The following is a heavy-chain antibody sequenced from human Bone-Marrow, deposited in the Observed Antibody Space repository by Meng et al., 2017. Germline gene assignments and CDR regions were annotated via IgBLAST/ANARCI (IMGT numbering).Heavy chain of an antibody. J-gene: IGHJ4*02. CDR2: INHSGST. Sequence: QWQPQQPGAGLLKPSETLSLTFVVSGGSFSDYYWSWIRQPPGKGLEWIGEINHSGSTNYNPSLEGRATISVDTSQNNLSLRLSSVTAADSAVYYCARGPTTMAHDFDYWGQGTLVTVSS. CDR1: GGSFSDYY. V-gene: IGHV4-34*01. D-gene: IGHD4-11*01. CDR3: ARGPTTMAHDFDY.